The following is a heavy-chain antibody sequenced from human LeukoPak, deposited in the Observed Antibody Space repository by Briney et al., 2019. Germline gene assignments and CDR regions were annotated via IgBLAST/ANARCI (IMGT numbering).Heavy chain of an antibody. CDR1: GFSFSSHW. D-gene: IGHD6-19*01. J-gene: IGHJ4*02. CDR2: IKEDGSET. Sequence: GGSLRLSCAGSGFSFSSHWMSWVRQAPGQGLEWVANIKEDGSETLYVASVKDRFTVSRDNAKNSLFLQVSSLRVEDTAVYYCARLYSTGCYGGPDYWGQGTLVAVSS. V-gene: IGHV3-7*01. CDR3: ARLYSTGCYGGPDY.